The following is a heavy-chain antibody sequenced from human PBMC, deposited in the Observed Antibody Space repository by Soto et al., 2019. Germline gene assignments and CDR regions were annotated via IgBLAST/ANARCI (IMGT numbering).Heavy chain of an antibody. CDR1: GGSISSGDYY. CDR2: IYYSGST. D-gene: IGHD1-26*01. CDR3: ARGVVGATRGAFDI. J-gene: IGHJ3*02. Sequence: SETLSLTCTVSGGSISSGDYYWSWIRQPPGKGLEWIGYIYYSGSTYYNPSLKSRVTISVDTSKNQFSLKLSSVSAADTAVYYCARGVVGATRGAFDIWGQGTMVTVSS. V-gene: IGHV4-30-4*01.